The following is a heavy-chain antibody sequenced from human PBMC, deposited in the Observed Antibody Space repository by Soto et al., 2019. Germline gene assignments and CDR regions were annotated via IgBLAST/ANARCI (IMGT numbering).Heavy chain of an antibody. V-gene: IGHV3-21*01. J-gene: IGHJ6*02. CDR1: GFTFSSYS. CDR2: ISRSSNDI. D-gene: IGHD2-8*01. CDR3: ARERGVCPNGVCYNDYYGMDV. Sequence: EVQLVESGGGLVKPGGSLRLSCAASGFTFSSYSMNWVRQAPGKGLEWVSTISRSSNDIHYAESVKGRFTITRDNAEKSLYLQMKSLRVEDTAVYYCARERGVCPNGVCYNDYYGMDVWGQGTTVTVSS.